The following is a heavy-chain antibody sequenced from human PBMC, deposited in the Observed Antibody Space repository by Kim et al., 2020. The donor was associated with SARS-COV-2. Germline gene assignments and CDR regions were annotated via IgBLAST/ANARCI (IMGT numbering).Heavy chain of an antibody. CDR3: ARGGPAPWVSQPCDY. J-gene: IGHJ4*02. Sequence: ESVKGRFNISRDNSKNTLYLQMNGLGGEDTAVYYCARGGPAPWVSQPCDYWGQGSLVTVSS. D-gene: IGHD2-2*01. V-gene: IGHV3-30*01.